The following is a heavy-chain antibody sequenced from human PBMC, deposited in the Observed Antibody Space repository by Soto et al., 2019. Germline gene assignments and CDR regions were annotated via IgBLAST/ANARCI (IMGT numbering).Heavy chain of an antibody. CDR1: GFSLNAHGVG. CDR2: IYWDDDK. CDR3: AYGTTTLTAFGF. V-gene: IGHV2-5*02. D-gene: IGHD4-17*01. J-gene: IGHJ4*02. Sequence: ESGPTLVNPTQTLTLTCTFSGFSLNAHGVGVGWIRQPPGKALEWLALIYWDDDKRYSPSLKSRLTIRKVTSTNRVVLTMTDMDPVDTGTYYCAYGTTTLTAFGFWGQGTRVTVSS.